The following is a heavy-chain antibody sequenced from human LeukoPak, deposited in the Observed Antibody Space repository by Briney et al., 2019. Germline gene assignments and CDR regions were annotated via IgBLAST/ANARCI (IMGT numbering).Heavy chain of an antibody. D-gene: IGHD3-22*01. Sequence: SETLSLTCPVSGGSISSSSYYCGWLRQPPGKGLQWIGSMYYSGSTYYNPSLKSRVTISVDTSKSQFSLKLSTVTAADTAVYYCARASDSSGYPFDYWGQRTLVTVSS. CDR2: MYYSGST. CDR1: GGSISSSSYY. J-gene: IGHJ4*02. V-gene: IGHV4-39*07. CDR3: ARASDSSGYPFDY.